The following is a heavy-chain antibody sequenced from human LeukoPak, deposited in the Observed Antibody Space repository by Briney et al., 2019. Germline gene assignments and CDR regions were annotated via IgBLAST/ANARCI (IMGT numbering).Heavy chain of an antibody. J-gene: IGHJ2*01. CDR1: GGSISSSGYY. Sequence: SETLSLTCTVSGGSISSSGYYWGWIRQPPGKGLEWIGSIYYSGSTYYNPSLKSRVTISVDTSKNQFSLKLSSVTAADTAVYYCASLRYSSGWYFYWYFDLWGRGTLVTVSS. CDR3: ASLRYSSGWYFYWYFDL. D-gene: IGHD6-19*01. CDR2: IYYSGST. V-gene: IGHV4-39*01.